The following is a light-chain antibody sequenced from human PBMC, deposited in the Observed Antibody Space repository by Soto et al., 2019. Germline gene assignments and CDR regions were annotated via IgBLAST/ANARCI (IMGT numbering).Light chain of an antibody. CDR2: GVT. V-gene: IGLV2-8*01. J-gene: IGLJ1*01. Sequence: QSALTQPPSASGSRGQSVTISCTGTSSDIGGYNYVSWYQQHPGKAPKLLIYGVTARPSGVPDRFSGSKSGNTASLTVSGLQAEDEADYYCCSFAGSNRRVFGTGTKLTV. CDR3: CSFAGSNRRV. CDR1: SSDIGGYNY.